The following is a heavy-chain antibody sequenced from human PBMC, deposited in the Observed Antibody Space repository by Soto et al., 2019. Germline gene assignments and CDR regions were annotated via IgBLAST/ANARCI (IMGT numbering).Heavy chain of an antibody. J-gene: IGHJ6*03. Sequence: ASVKVSCKASGYTFTGYYMHWVRQAPGQGLEWMGWINPNSGGTNYAQKFQGWVTMTRDTSVSTAYMELSRLRSDDTAVYYCARAEMKGWYYYYYMDVWGKGTTVTVSS. V-gene: IGHV1-2*04. CDR3: ARAEMKGWYYYYYMDV. D-gene: IGHD6-19*01. CDR1: GYTFTGYY. CDR2: INPNSGGT.